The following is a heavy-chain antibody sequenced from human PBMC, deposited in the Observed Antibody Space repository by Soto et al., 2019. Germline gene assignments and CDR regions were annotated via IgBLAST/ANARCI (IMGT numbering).Heavy chain of an antibody. CDR2: IRVNGDPP. V-gene: IGHV3-64D*06. J-gene: IGHJ4*02. D-gene: IGHD5-12*01. CDR1: GFTFSSYS. CDR3: VKSRGGNNFDFFD. Sequence: AGGSLRLSCSATGFTFSSYSMHWVRQAPGKGLEYVSGIRVNGDPPFYADAVKGRFTISRDNSKNTLYLQMSSLRADDTAVYYCVKSRGGNNFDFFDWGQGALVTVSS.